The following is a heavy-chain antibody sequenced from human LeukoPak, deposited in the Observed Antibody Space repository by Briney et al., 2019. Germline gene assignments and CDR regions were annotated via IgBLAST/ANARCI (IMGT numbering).Heavy chain of an antibody. J-gene: IGHJ5*02. CDR3: ARDFAYYYCSSTSCNWFDP. CDR1: GGSISSGSYY. Sequence: SETLSLTCTVSGGSISSGSYYWSWIRQPAGKGLEWIGRIYTSGSTNYNPPLKSRVTMSVDTSKNQFSLKLSSVTAADTAVYYCARDFAYYYCSSTSCNWFDPWGQGTLVTVSS. D-gene: IGHD2-2*01. V-gene: IGHV4-61*02. CDR2: IYTSGST.